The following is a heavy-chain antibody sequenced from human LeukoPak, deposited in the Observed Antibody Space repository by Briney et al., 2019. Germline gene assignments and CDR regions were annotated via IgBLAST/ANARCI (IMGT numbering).Heavy chain of an antibody. CDR2: INQRRNT. CDR3: ARISRVPAGYGMDV. D-gene: IGHD2-2*01. CDR1: GESFSGYS. V-gene: IGHV4-34*01. J-gene: IGHJ6*02. Sequence: SETLSLTRVVYGESFSGYSWSWIRQPPGKGLEWIGEINQRRNTNYNPSLKSRVTISVDTSKNQFSLKLSSVTAADTAVYYCARISRVPAGYGMDVWGQGTTVTVSS.